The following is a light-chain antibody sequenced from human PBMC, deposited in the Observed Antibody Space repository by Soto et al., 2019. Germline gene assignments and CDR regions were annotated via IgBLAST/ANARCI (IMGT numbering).Light chain of an antibody. V-gene: IGKV3-15*01. Sequence: DILMTQSPATLSVSLGDRATLSCRASQSVSSYLAWYHQKPGQAPRLLIYGASTMDTGVPARFSGSGSGTEFTLTINSLQSEDFAVYYCQQYNNWPRTFGQGTKVDIK. CDR3: QQYNNWPRT. CDR2: GAS. J-gene: IGKJ1*01. CDR1: QSVSSY.